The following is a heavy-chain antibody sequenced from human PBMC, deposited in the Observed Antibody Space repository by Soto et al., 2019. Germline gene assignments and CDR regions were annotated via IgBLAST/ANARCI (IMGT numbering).Heavy chain of an antibody. CDR2: IWYDGSNK. D-gene: IGHD2-21*02. V-gene: IGHV3-33*01. CDR1: GFTFSSYG. CDR3: ARGATANLIYYYYGMDV. Sequence: QVQLVESGGGVVQPGRSPRLSCAASGFTFSSYGMHWVRQAPGKGLEWVAVIWYDGSNKYYADSVKGRFTISRDNSKNTLYLQMNSLRAEDTAVYYCARGATANLIYYYYGMDVWGQGTTVTVSS. J-gene: IGHJ6*02.